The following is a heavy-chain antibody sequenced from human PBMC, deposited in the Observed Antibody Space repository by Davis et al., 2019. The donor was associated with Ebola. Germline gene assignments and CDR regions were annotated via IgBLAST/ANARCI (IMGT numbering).Heavy chain of an antibody. D-gene: IGHD3-10*01. CDR3: AKSPPITMVRGVFFDY. J-gene: IGHJ4*02. CDR2: IHSDGDT. V-gene: IGHV3-53*01. CDR1: GFTVSSNY. Sequence: GESLKISCAASGFTVSSNYMAWVRQAPGKGLEWVSLIHSDGDTYYADSVKGRFTISRDNSKNTLYLQMNSLRAEDTAVYYCAKSPPITMVRGVFFDYWGQGTLVTVSS.